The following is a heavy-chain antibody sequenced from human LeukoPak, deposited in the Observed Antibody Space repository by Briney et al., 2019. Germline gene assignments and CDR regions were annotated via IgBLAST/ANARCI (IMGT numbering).Heavy chain of an antibody. D-gene: IGHD2-2*01. CDR3: SRCPWDCSSTSCNAEIFGMDV. CDR2: INPKSGGT. CDR1: GYTFTRYY. J-gene: IGHJ6*02. V-gene: IGHV1-2*02. Sequence: ASVKVSCKTSGYTFTRYYIHWGRQAPGQGVEWRGWINPKSGGTNYPQQFQGTVTMTRHTSISTAYIELSRLRSDDTAVYYCSRCPWDCSSTSCNAEIFGMDVWGQRTTVTVPS.